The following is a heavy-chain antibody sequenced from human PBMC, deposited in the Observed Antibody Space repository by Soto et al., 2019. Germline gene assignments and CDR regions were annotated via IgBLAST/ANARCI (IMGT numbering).Heavy chain of an antibody. CDR1: GFTFSSYS. Sequence: GGSLRLSCAASGFTFSSYSMNWVRQAPGKGLEWVSSISSSSSYIYYADSVKGRFTISRDNAKNSLYLQMNSLRAEDTAVYYCARVAMVRGVIITAKYYFDYWGQGTLVTVSS. V-gene: IGHV3-21*01. J-gene: IGHJ4*02. D-gene: IGHD3-10*01. CDR2: ISSSSSYI. CDR3: ARVAMVRGVIITAKYYFDY.